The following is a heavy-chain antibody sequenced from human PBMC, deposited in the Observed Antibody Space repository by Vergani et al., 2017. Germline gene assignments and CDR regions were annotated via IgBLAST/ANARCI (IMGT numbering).Heavy chain of an antibody. Sequence: QLQLQESGPGLVKPSETLSLTCTVSGGSISSSSYYWGWIRQPPGKGLEWIGSIYYSGSTYYNPSLKSRVTISVDTSKNQFSLKLSTVTAADTAVYYCARHRARNPIAAADYTFDPWGQGTLVTVSS. J-gene: IGHJ5*02. V-gene: IGHV4-39*01. CDR3: ARHRARNPIAAADYTFDP. CDR2: IYYSGST. CDR1: GGSISSSSYY. D-gene: IGHD6-13*01.